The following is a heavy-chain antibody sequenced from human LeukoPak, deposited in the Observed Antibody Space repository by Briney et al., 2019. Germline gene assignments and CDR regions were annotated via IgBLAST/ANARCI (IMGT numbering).Heavy chain of an antibody. D-gene: IGHD1/OR15-1a*01. CDR3: ARDGNMGPLYYYYGMDV. V-gene: IGHV3-33*01. CDR2: IWYDGSNK. CDR1: GFTFSSYG. Sequence: PGGSLRLSCAASGFTFSSYGMHWVRQAPGKGLEWVAVIWYDGSNKYYADSVKGRFTISRDNSKNTLYLQMNSLRAEDTAVYYCARDGNMGPLYYYYGMDVWGQGTTVTVSS. J-gene: IGHJ6*02.